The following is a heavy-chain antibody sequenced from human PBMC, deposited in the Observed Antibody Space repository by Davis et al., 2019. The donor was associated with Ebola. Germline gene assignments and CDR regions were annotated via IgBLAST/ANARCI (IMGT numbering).Heavy chain of an antibody. J-gene: IGHJ6*02. V-gene: IGHV1-8*01. Sequence: ASVKVSCKASGYTFTSYDINWVRQATGQGLEWMGWMNPNSGNTGYAQKFQGRVTMTRNTSISTAYMELSSLRSEDTAVYYCARGLSFSVLRFLEWSRRAIYGMDVWGQGTTVTVSS. CDR2: MNPNSGNT. CDR3: ARGLSFSVLRFLEWSRRAIYGMDV. D-gene: IGHD3-3*01. CDR1: GYTFTSYD.